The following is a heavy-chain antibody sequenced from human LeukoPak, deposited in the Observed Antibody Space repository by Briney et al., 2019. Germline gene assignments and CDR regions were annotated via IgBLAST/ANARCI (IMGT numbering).Heavy chain of an antibody. CDR1: GFTFSSYA. Sequence: GGSLRLSCAASGFTFSSYAMSWVRQAPGKGLEWVSAISGSGASTYYADSVKGRFTISRDNSKNTLYLQMNSLRAEDTAVYYCAKGDILTGYYQNWFDPWGQGTLVTVSS. D-gene: IGHD3-9*01. CDR3: AKGDILTGYYQNWFDP. CDR2: ISGSGAST. V-gene: IGHV3-23*01. J-gene: IGHJ5*02.